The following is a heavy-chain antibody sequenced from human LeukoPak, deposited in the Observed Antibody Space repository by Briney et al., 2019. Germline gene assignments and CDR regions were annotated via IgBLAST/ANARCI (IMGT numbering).Heavy chain of an antibody. J-gene: IGHJ6*02. CDR2: IHPGDSDT. CDR3: ARHLGQLGPTYYYGMDV. D-gene: IGHD6-6*01. Sequence: GESLKISCKGSGYSFTSYWIGWVRQMPGKGLEWMGIIHPGDSDTRYSPSFQGQVTISADKSISTAYLQWSSLKASDTAMYYCARHLGQLGPTYYYGMDVWGQGTTVTVSS. V-gene: IGHV5-51*01. CDR1: GYSFTSYW.